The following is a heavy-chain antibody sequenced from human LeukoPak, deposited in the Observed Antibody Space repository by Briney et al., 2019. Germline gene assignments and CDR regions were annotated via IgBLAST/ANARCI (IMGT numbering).Heavy chain of an antibody. CDR3: ARLPSLLTGYYYYYYYYMDV. V-gene: IGHV4-34*01. Sequence: SETLSLTCAVYGGSFSGYYWSWIRQPPGKGLEWIGEINHSGSTNYNPSLKSRVTISVDTSKNQFSLKLSSVTAADTAVYYCARLPSLLTGYYYYYYYYMDVWGKGATVTISS. J-gene: IGHJ6*03. CDR1: GGSFSGYY. D-gene: IGHD3-9*01. CDR2: INHSGST.